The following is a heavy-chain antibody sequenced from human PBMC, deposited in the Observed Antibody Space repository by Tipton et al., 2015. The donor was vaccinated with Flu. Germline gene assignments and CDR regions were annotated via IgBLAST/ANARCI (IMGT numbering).Heavy chain of an antibody. V-gene: IGHV4-38-2*01. D-gene: IGHD7-27*01. J-gene: IGHJ3*02. CDR1: GYSISSGYY. CDR3: ARHPSSLGAFDI. CDR2: IYHSGST. Sequence: LRLSCAVSGYSISSGYYWGWIRQPPGMGLEWIGSIYHSGSTYYNPSLKSRVTISVDTSKNQFSLKLSSVTAADTAVYYCARHPSSLGAFDIWGQGTMVTVSS.